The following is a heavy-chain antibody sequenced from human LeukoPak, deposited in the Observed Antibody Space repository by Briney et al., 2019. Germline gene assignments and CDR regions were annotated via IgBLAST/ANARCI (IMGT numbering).Heavy chain of an antibody. V-gene: IGHV3-7*01. CDR3: ARGGMAHQSFDY. J-gene: IGHJ4*02. Sequence: GESLRLSCAASGFSFSSYWMTWVRQAPGKGLEWVANIQQDSSNKYYIDSVKGRFTIPRDNAKNSLYLQMTSLRVEDTAVYYCARGGMAHQSFDYWGQGTLVTVSS. CDR2: IQQDSSNK. D-gene: IGHD1-14*01. CDR1: GFSFSSYW.